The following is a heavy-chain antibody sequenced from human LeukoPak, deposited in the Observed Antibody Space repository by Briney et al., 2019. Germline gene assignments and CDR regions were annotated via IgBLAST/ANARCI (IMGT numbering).Heavy chain of an antibody. CDR1: GGTFSSYA. CDR2: IIPIFGTA. CDR3: ARVSWDAFDI. J-gene: IGHJ3*02. Sequence: GASVKVSCKASGGTFSSYAISWVRQAPRQGLEWMGGIIPIFGTANYAQKFQGRVTITADESTSTAYMELSSLRSEDTAVYYCARVSWDAFDIWGQGTMVTVSS. D-gene: IGHD6-6*01. V-gene: IGHV1-69*13.